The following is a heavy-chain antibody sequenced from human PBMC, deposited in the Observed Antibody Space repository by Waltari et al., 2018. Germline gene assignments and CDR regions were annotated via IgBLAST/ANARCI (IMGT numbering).Heavy chain of an antibody. Sequence: EVQLAGSGGGVVKPGGSRGVSCAASGFTFSSYPMTGVRQAPGKGLEWVSSISGGSSYTYYADSVKGRFTISRDNVKNSLYLQMNSLRAEDTAVYYCAREWGVMIGTAAFYFDYWAQGTLVTVSS. CDR2: ISGGSSYT. CDR1: GFTFSSYP. D-gene: IGHD3-22*01. V-gene: IGHV3-21*01. J-gene: IGHJ4*02. CDR3: AREWGVMIGTAAFYFDY.